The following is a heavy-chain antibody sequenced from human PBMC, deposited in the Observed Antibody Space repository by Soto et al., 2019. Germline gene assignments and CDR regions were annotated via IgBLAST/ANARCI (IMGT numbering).Heavy chain of an antibody. CDR3: AALIVVVMHPDY. J-gene: IGHJ4*02. D-gene: IGHD3-22*01. Sequence: EVQLLESGGGLVQPGGSLRLSCAASGFTFSSYAMSWVRQAPGKGLEWVSAISGSGGRTYYADSVKGRFTISRDNSKNTLYLQMNSLRAEDTAVYYCAALIVVVMHPDYWGQGTLVTVSS. CDR1: GFTFSSYA. V-gene: IGHV3-23*01. CDR2: ISGSGGRT.